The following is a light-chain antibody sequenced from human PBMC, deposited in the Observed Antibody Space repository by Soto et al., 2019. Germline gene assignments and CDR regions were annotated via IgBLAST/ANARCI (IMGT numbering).Light chain of an antibody. J-gene: IGLJ1*01. CDR3: CSYAGSYTEV. CDR1: SSDVGGYNY. CDR2: DVS. V-gene: IGLV2-11*01. Sequence: QSVLAQPRSVSGSPGQSVTISCTGTSSDVGGYNYVSWYQQHPGKAPKLMIYDVSKWPSGVPDRFSGSKSGNTASLTISGLQAEDEADYYCCSYAGSYTEVFGTGTKVTVL.